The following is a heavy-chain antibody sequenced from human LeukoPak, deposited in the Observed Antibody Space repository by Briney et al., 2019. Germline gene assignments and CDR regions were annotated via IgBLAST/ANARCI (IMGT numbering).Heavy chain of an antibody. CDR1: GFTFSTHG. V-gene: IGHV3-30*18. CDR3: AKMGSPITMVRGVPFDY. J-gene: IGHJ4*02. Sequence: AGRSLRLSCAASGFTFSTHGMHWVRQAPGKGLEWVAAISYRGNNKYYADSVKGRFTISRDNSKNTLYVQMNRLRAEDTAVYYCAKMGSPITMVRGVPFDYWGQGTLVTVSS. CDR2: ISYRGNNK. D-gene: IGHD3-10*01.